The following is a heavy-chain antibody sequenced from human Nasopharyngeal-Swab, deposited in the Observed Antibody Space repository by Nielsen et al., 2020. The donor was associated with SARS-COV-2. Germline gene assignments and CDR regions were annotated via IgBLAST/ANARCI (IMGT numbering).Heavy chain of an antibody. V-gene: IGHV5-51*04. CDR3: ARGGYCSGGSCYSVPFDY. Sequence: GESLKISCKGSGYSFTSNWIGWVRQMPGKGLEWMGIIHPGDSEIRYSPSFQGQVTISADNPIRTAYLQWSSLKASDTAVYYCARGGYCSGGSCYSVPFDYWGQGTLVTVSS. D-gene: IGHD2-15*01. CDR2: IHPGDSEI. CDR1: GYSFTSNW. J-gene: IGHJ4*02.